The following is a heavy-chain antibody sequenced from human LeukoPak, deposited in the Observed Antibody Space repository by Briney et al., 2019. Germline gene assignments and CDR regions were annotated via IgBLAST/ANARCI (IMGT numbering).Heavy chain of an antibody. D-gene: IGHD6-19*01. CDR2: ISTYNGDT. V-gene: IGHV1-18*01. Sequence: ASVKVSFKASGYTFTRYGITWVRQAPGQGLEWMGWISTYNGDTKYAQKFQGRVTITTDTSTSTAYMELRSLSSDDTAVYYCARDPSNTSGWYIYFDYWGQGTLVTVSS. CDR3: ARDPSNTSGWYIYFDY. CDR1: GYTFTRYG. J-gene: IGHJ4*02.